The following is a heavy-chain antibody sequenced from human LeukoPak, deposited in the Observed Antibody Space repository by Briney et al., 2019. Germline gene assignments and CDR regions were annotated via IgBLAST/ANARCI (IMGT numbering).Heavy chain of an antibody. V-gene: IGHV3-23*01. Sequence: PGGSLRLSCAASGFTFSSYAMSWVRQAPEKGLEWVSAISGSGGTTYYADSVKGRFIISRDNSKNTLYLQMNSLRAEDTAVYYCAKRRYDFWSGYQNQMYYFDYWGQGALVTVSS. CDR2: ISGSGGTT. D-gene: IGHD3-3*01. CDR1: GFTFSSYA. CDR3: AKRRYDFWSGYQNQMYYFDY. J-gene: IGHJ4*02.